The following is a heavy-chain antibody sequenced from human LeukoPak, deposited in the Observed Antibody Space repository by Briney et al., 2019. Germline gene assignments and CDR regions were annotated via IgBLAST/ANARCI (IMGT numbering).Heavy chain of an antibody. CDR2: INSDGSST. D-gene: IGHD3-22*01. CDR1: GFTFSSYW. J-gene: IGHJ4*02. Sequence: EGSLRLSCAASGFTFSSYWMHWVRQAPGKGLVWVSRINSDGSSTSYADSVKGRFTISRDNAKNTLYLQMNSLRAEDTAVYYCARGGYYYDSSVPDFDYWGQGTLVTVSS. CDR3: ARGGYYYDSSVPDFDY. V-gene: IGHV3-74*01.